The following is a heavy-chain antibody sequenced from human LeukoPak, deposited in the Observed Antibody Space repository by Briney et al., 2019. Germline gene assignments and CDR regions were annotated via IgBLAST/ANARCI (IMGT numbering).Heavy chain of an antibody. D-gene: IGHD2-21*02. V-gene: IGHV3-33*01. CDR3: ARVASVTGAFDI. CDR1: GLTFSSYG. CDR2: IWYDGSNK. J-gene: IGHJ3*02. Sequence: GRSLRLSCAASGLTFSSYGMHWVRQAPGKGLEWVAVIWYDGSNKYYADSVKGRFTISRDNSKNTLYLQMNSLRAEDTAVYYCARVASVTGAFDIWGQGTMVTVSS.